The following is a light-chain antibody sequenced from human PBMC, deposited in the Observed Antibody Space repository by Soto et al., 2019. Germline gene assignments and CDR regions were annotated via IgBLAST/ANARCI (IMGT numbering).Light chain of an antibody. Sequence: ETVLTQSPGPLSLSPGERATLSCRASQTIRSNYLAWYRQTPGQAPRLLIYGASNRATGIADRFSGSGSGTAFPLTISTLEPEDFALYYCQQYGSSPWTFGQGTKVEIK. J-gene: IGKJ1*01. V-gene: IGKV3-20*01. CDR2: GAS. CDR1: QTIRSNY. CDR3: QQYGSSPWT.